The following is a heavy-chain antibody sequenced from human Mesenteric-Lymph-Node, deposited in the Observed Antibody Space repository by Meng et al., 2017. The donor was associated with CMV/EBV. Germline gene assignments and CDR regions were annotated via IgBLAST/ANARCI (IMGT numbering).Heavy chain of an antibody. V-gene: IGHV3-48*03. J-gene: IGHJ4*02. CDR3: ARVNADYYKFDS. CDR2: ISISGNDV. CDR1: GFTFNAYE. Sequence: GESLKISCAASGFTFNAYEMNWVHQAPGKGLEWVSYISISGNDVYYTDSVKGRFTISRDNAKKSLYLQMNSLRAEDTAHYYCARVNADYYKFDSWGQGTLVTVSS. D-gene: IGHD3-22*01.